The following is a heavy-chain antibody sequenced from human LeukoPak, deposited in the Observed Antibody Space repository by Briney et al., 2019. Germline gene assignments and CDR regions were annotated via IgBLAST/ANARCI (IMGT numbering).Heavy chain of an antibody. CDR2: IYTSVKT. Sequence: SETLSLTCTVSGVSISSGSYYWSWIPQAAGKGLEWIGRIYTSVKTYYDPALRSRVIISVVTTKNQYSLQLSPVTAADTAVYYCARDVHDYVWGSQHVALDIWGQGTMVTVS. CDR3: ARDVHDYVWGSQHVALDI. D-gene: IGHD3-16*01. CDR1: GVSISSGSYY. V-gene: IGHV4-61*02. J-gene: IGHJ3*02.